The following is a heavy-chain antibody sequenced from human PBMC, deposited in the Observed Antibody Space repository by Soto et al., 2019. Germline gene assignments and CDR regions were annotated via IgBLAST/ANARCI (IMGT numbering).Heavy chain of an antibody. CDR1: GFTVSSNY. J-gene: IGHJ4*02. D-gene: IGHD5-12*01. CDR2: IYSGGST. Sequence: GGSLRLSCAASGFTVSSNYMSWVRQAPGKGLEWVSVIYSGGSTYYADSVKGRFTISRHNFKNTLYLQMNSLRAEDTAVYYCARAIRGYSGYGYFDYWGQGTLVTVSS. CDR3: ARAIRGYSGYGYFDY. V-gene: IGHV3-53*04.